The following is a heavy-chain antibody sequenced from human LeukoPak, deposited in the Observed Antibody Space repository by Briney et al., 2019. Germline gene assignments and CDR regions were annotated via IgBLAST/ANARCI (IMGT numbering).Heavy chain of an antibody. J-gene: IGHJ4*02. CDR3: AKAAGSGSYSPSDY. Sequence: GGSLRLSCAASGFTFSDYYMNWIRQAPGKGLEWVSYISSSGSTIYYADSVKGRFTISRDNSKNTLYLQMNSLRAEDTAVYYCAKAAGSGSYSPSDYWGQGTLVTVSS. D-gene: IGHD3-10*01. V-gene: IGHV3-11*01. CDR2: ISSSGSTI. CDR1: GFTFSDYY.